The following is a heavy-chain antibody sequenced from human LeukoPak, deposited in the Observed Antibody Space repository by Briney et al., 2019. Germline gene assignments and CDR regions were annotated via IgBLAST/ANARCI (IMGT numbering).Heavy chain of an antibody. CDR2: IRYDGIKK. J-gene: IGHJ4*02. Sequence: GGSLRLSCAASAFTFDNYGMHWVRQAPGKGLEWVALIRYDGIKKFYAGSVKGRFTISRDNSKNTLYLQMNSLRLEDTALYYCAKDDNGPQDNWGQGTLVTVSS. CDR3: AKDDNGPQDN. D-gene: IGHD1-14*01. V-gene: IGHV3-30*02. CDR1: AFTFDNYG.